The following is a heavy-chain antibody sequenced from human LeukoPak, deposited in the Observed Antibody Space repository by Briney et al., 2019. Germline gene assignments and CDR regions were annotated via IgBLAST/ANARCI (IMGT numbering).Heavy chain of an antibody. CDR1: GGSVTSFY. V-gene: IGHV4-59*08. CDR2: IYYDGGT. CDR3: AGGGDKAKTGY. J-gene: IGHJ4*02. Sequence: SETLSLTCTVSGGSVTSFYWSWIRQPPGKGLEWIGYIYYDGGTNYNPSLKSRITISLDTSKNQFSLRLSSVTAAATAVYYCAGGGDKAKTGYWGQGTLVTAPS. D-gene: IGHD2-15*01.